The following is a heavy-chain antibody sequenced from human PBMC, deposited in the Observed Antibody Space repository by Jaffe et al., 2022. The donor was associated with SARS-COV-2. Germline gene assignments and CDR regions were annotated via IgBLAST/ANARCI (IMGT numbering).Heavy chain of an antibody. CDR1: GFTFSSYS. CDR2: ISSSSSTI. J-gene: IGHJ6*03. CDR3: ARDGSSGYYYYYMDV. V-gene: IGHV3-48*01. D-gene: IGHD3-22*01. Sequence: EVQLVESGGGLVQPGGSLRLSCAASGFTFSSYSMNWVRQAPGKGLEWVSYISSSSSTIYYADSVKGRFTISRDNAKNSLYLQMNSLRAEDTAVYYCARDGSSGYYYYYMDVWGKGTTVTVSS.